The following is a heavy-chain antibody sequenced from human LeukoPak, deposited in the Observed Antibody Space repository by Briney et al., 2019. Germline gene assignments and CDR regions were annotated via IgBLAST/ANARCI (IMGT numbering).Heavy chain of an antibody. J-gene: IGHJ4*02. Sequence: GGSLRLSCAASGFTFSKYWMHWVRQAPGKGLESVSRINTDGTVTTYADSVKGRFTVSRDNADNTMFLQMNRVRDEDTAVYYCATKQWLAPPPDSWGQGTPVTVSS. D-gene: IGHD6-19*01. CDR2: INTDGTVT. CDR3: ATKQWLAPPPDS. CDR1: GFTFSKYW. V-gene: IGHV3-74*01.